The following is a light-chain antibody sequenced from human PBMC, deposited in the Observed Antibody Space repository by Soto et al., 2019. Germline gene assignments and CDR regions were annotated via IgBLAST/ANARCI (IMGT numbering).Light chain of an antibody. J-gene: IGKJ4*01. Sequence: DIQMTQSPSSVSPSVGERVSITCRASQGISGWLAWYQQKPGKASKFLIYAASSLQSGVPSRFSGSGSGKDSTLTINTLQAEDFATYYYQQVHLFPLTFCGGTKVEI. CDR3: QQVHLFPLT. CDR1: QGISGW. V-gene: IGKV1-12*01. CDR2: AAS.